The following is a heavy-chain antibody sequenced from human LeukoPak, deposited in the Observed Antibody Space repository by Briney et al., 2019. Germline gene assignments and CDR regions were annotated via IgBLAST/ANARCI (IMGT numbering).Heavy chain of an antibody. CDR3: ARVSPNTVTTLQYFDY. V-gene: IGHV3-21*05. D-gene: IGHD4-17*01. CDR2: ISSSSSYI. Sequence: GGSLRLSCAASGFTFSSYEMNWVRQAPGKGLEWVSYISSSSSYIYYADSMKGRFTISRDNAKNSLYLQMNSLRAEDTAVYYCARVSPNTVTTLQYFDYWGQGTLVTVSS. J-gene: IGHJ4*02. CDR1: GFTFSSYE.